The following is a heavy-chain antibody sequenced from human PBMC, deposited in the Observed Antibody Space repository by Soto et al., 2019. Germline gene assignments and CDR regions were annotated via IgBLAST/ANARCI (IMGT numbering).Heavy chain of an antibody. Sequence: QSXGSLILSCAASGFTFSSYEMNWVRQAPGKGLEWVSYISSSGSTIYYADSVKGRFTISRDNAKNSLYLQMNSLRAEDTAVYYCARDQYYYDSSSSAFDIWGQGTMVTV. CDR2: ISSSGSTI. D-gene: IGHD3-22*01. CDR1: GFTFSSYE. J-gene: IGHJ3*02. V-gene: IGHV3-48*03. CDR3: ARDQYYYDSSSSAFDI.